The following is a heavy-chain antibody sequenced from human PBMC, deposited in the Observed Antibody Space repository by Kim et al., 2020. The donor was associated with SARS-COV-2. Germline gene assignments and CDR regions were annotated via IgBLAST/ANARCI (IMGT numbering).Heavy chain of an antibody. Sequence: EGSGKYYGDTVKGRFTISRDNAKNSLYLQMNSLRAEDTAVYYCARGGTPGYWGQGTLVTVSS. D-gene: IGHD3-16*01. CDR2: EGSGK. J-gene: IGHJ4*02. V-gene: IGHV3-7*01. CDR3: ARGGTPGY.